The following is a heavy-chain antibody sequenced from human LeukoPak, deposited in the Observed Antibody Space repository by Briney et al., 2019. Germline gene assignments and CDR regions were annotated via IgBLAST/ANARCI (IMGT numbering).Heavy chain of an antibody. Sequence: GGSLRLSCAASGFTFSSYSMNWVRQAPGKGLEWVSSISSSSSYIYYADSVKGRFTISRDNAKNSLYLQMNSLRAEDTAVYYCARAAVPWGPGTFLSYYYYYGMGVWGQGTTVTVSS. J-gene: IGHJ6*02. CDR3: ARAAVPWGPGTFLSYYYYYGMGV. V-gene: IGHV3-21*01. CDR1: GFTFSSYS. D-gene: IGHD3-10*01. CDR2: ISSSSSYI.